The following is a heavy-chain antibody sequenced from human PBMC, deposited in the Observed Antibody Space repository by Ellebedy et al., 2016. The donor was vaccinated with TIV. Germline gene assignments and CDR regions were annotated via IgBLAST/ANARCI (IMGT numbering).Heavy chain of an antibody. J-gene: IGHJ4*02. CDR1: GFTFSSYA. V-gene: IGHV3-23*01. CDR2: ISGSGGST. D-gene: IGHD4-17*01. Sequence: GGSLRLXXAASGFTFSSYAMSWVRQAPGKGLEWVSAISGSGGSTYYADSVKGRFTISRDNSKNTLYLQMNSLRAEDTAVYYCAKDSLSVPRGHFDYWGQGTLVTVSS. CDR3: AKDSLSVPRGHFDY.